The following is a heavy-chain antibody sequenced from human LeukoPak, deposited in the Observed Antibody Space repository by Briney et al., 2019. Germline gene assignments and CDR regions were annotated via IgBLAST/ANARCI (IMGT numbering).Heavy chain of an antibody. Sequence: PSETLSLTCTVSGGSISSGSHYWGWIRQPPGKGLEWIGSIYDSERTYYNPSLKSRVTLSIDPSDNQYSQKKNSVTAPDTAVYYCARHFRGELLALDIWGQGTMVTVSS. J-gene: IGHJ3*02. D-gene: IGHD1-26*01. CDR1: GGSISSGSHY. CDR2: IYDSERT. V-gene: IGHV4-39*01. CDR3: ARHFRGELLALDI.